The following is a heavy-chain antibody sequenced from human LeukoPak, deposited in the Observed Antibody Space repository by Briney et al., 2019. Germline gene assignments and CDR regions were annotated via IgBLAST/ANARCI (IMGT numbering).Heavy chain of an antibody. CDR3: AREEYGFGLGALDV. CDR2: ISIDGKTQ. V-gene: IGHV3-30*04. J-gene: IGHJ6*02. CDR1: GFTFNTYA. Sequence: GGSLRLSRIASGFTFNTYAMQWVRQAPGKGLQWVAVISIDGKTQYYADSVKGRFTISRDDSKNTLYLEMDSLRDEDTALFYCAREEYGFGLGALDVWGQGTTVTVS. D-gene: IGHD3-10*01.